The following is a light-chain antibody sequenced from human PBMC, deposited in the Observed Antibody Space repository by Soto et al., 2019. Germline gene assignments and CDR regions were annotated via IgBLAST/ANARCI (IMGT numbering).Light chain of an antibody. CDR3: QQYNSYSPGMYT. J-gene: IGKJ2*01. CDR1: QSISSW. CDR2: DAS. V-gene: IGKV1-5*01. Sequence: DIQMTQFPSTLSASVGDRVTITCRASQSISSWLAWYQQKPGKAPKLLIYDASSLESGVPSRFSGSGSGTEFTLTISSLQPDDFATYYCQQYNSYSPGMYTFGQGTKLEIK.